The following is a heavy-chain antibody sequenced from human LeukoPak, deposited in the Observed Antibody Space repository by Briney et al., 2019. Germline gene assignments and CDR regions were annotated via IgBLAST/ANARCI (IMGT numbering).Heavy chain of an antibody. D-gene: IGHD3-9*01. CDR3: AKVRSDYYDILTGNYNPLFDY. J-gene: IGHJ4*02. CDR1: GFTVSSNY. Sequence: GGSLRLSCAASGFTVSSNYMSWVRQAPGKGLECVSLIFSGGSTYYADSVKGRFTISRDNSKNTLYLQMNSLRAEDTAVYYCAKVRSDYYDILTGNYNPLFDYWGQGTLVTVSS. V-gene: IGHV3-53*01. CDR2: IFSGGST.